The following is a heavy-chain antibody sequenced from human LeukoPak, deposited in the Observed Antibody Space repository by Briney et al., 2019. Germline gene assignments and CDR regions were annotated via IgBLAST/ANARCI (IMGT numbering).Heavy chain of an antibody. Sequence: PGGSLRLSCAASGFTFSSYWMSWVRQAPGKGLEWVANIKQDGSEKYYVDSVKGRFTISRGNAKNSLYLQMNSLRAEDTAVYYCARGPVGATDYFDYWGQGTLVTVSS. CDR3: ARGPVGATDYFDY. CDR2: IKQDGSEK. D-gene: IGHD1-26*01. CDR1: GFTFSSYW. J-gene: IGHJ4*02. V-gene: IGHV3-7*01.